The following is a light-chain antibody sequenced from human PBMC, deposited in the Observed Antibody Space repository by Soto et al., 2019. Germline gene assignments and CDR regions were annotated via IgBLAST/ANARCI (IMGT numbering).Light chain of an antibody. J-gene: IGLJ3*02. CDR1: SSDVGGYDS. Sequence: QSVLTQPASVSGSPGQSITISCTGTSSDVGGYDSVSWYQQHPGKAPKLMIYDVSNRPSGVSNRFSGSKSGNTASLSISGLQTEDEAHYYCSSYTSNTTRVFGGGTKVTVL. CDR2: DVS. CDR3: SSYTSNTTRV. V-gene: IGLV2-14*03.